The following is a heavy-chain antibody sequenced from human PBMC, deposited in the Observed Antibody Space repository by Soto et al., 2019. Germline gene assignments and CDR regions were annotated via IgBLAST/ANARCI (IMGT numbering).Heavy chain of an antibody. CDR3: ARDTGGSYDY. D-gene: IGHD1-26*01. CDR2: TRNKANSYST. V-gene: IGHV3-72*01. Sequence: GGSLRLCCAASGFTFSDYYMDWVRQVPGKGLEWVGRTRNKANSYSTEYAPSVKGRFTISRHDLEDSMYLQMNSLKTEDTAVYYCARDTGGSYDYWGQGALVTVSS. J-gene: IGHJ4*02. CDR1: GFTFSDYY.